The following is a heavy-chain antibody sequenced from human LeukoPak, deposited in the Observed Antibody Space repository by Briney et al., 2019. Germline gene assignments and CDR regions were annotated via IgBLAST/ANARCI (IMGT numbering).Heavy chain of an antibody. CDR3: ASDQVSGVFDY. CDR1: GFIFSDFY. Sequence: GGSLSLSCAGSGFIFSDFYMNWVRQAPGKGLEWLGYITPSGTYTDYGDSVKGRFVVSRDNTKDSVYLQMNSLRAEDTAMYFCASDQVSGVFDYWGQGARVTVS. V-gene: IGHV3-11*05. J-gene: IGHJ4*02. D-gene: IGHD5/OR15-5a*01. CDR2: ITPSGTYT.